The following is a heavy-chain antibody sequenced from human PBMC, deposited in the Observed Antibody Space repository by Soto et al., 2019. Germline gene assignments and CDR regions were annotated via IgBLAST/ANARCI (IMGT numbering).Heavy chain of an antibody. Sequence: SQTLSLTCAISGDSVSSNNAAWNWIRQSPSRGLEWLGRTYYRSRWYNDYAVSVKSRITVNPDTSKNQFSLQLTSVTPEDTAVYYCAGTTSHYWYYMDVWGKGTTVTVSS. CDR1: GDSVSSNNAA. J-gene: IGHJ6*03. D-gene: IGHD1-7*01. CDR3: AGTTSHYWYYMDV. V-gene: IGHV6-1*01. CDR2: TYYRSRWYN.